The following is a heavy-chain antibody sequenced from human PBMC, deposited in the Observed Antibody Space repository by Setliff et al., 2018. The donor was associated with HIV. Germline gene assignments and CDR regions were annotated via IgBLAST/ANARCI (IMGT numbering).Heavy chain of an antibody. CDR1: GDSIISSRNF. D-gene: IGHD1-26*01. CDR2: IHSSGST. CDR3: ASGEDSGTYGEPYDS. V-gene: IGHV4-39*01. Sequence: PSETLSLTCTVSGDSIISSRNFWGWIRQPPGKGLEWIGNIHSSGSTYYNPSLKSRVFISVDLSINQFSLKLHSVTAADTAVYYCASGEDSGTYGEPYDSWGQAALVTVSS. J-gene: IGHJ4*02.